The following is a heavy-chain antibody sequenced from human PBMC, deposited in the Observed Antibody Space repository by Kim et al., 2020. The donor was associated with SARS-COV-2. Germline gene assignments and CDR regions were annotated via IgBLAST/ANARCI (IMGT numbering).Heavy chain of an antibody. V-gene: IGHV3-48*02. Sequence: GGSLRLSCAASGFTFSSYSMNWVRQAPGKGLEWVSYISSNRSTIYYADSVKGRFTISRDNAKNSLYLQMNSLRDEDTAVYYCASFPDASNSSVYYYCYGMDVWGQGTTVTVSS. CDR2: ISSNRSTI. D-gene: IGHD4-4*01. CDR3: ASFPDASNSSVYYYCYGMDV. CDR1: GFTFSSYS. J-gene: IGHJ6*02.